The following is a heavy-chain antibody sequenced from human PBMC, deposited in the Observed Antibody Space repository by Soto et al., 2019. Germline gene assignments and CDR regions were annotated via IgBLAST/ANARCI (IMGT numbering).Heavy chain of an antibody. V-gene: IGHV2-5*02. J-gene: IGHJ4*02. D-gene: IGHD3-9*01. CDR1: GFSLNTRGVG. Sequence: QITLKESGPTLVKPTHTLMLTCTFSGFSLNTRGVGVGWIRQPPGKALEWLALISWDGEKRYSPSLKSRLTIQKGTSDNQVVLTMTNMDPVDTTTYYCAPRRGDLLTGHYYFDYWGQGTLVTVSS. CDR3: APRRGDLLTGHYYFDY. CDR2: ISWDGEK.